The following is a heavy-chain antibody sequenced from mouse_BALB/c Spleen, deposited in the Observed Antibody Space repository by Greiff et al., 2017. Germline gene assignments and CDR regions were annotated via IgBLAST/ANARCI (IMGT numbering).Heavy chain of an antibody. V-gene: IGHV5-9-4*01. J-gene: IGHJ2*01. CDR3: ARSYYYGSSPYYFDY. CDR2: ISSGGSYT. D-gene: IGHD1-1*01. CDR1: GFTFSSYA. Sequence: EVQVVESGGGLVKPGGSLKLSCAASGFTFSSYAMSWVRQSPEKRLEWVAEISSGGSYTYYPDTVTGRFTISRDNAKNTLYLEMSSLRSEDTAMYYCARSYYYGSSPYYFDYWGQGTTLTVSS.